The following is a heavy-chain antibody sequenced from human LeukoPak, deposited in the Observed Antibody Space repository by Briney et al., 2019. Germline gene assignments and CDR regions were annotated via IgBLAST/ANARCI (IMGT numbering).Heavy chain of an antibody. J-gene: IGHJ4*02. CDR2: MNPNSGNT. CDR1: GGTFSGSA. CDR3: ARAAWVSTSSKYYFDN. Sequence: ASVKVSCKASGGTFSGSAISWVRQATGQGLEWMGWMNPNSGNTGYAQKFQGRVTMTRNTSISTAYMELSSLRSEDTALYYCARAAWVSTSSKYYFDNWGQGTLVTVSS. D-gene: IGHD2-21*01. V-gene: IGHV1-8*02.